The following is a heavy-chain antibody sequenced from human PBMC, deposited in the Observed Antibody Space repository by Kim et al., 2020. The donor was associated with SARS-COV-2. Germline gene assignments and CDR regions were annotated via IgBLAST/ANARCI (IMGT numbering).Heavy chain of an antibody. J-gene: IGHJ3*02. D-gene: IGHD3-22*01. CDR1: GGSISSYY. CDR3: ARLYYYDSSGYHPSDAFDI. V-gene: IGHV4-59*01. CDR2: IYYSGST. Sequence: SETLSLTCTVSGGSISSYYWSWIRQPPGKGLEWIGYIYYSGSTNYNPSLKSRVTISVDTSKNQFSLKLSSVTAADTAVYYCARLYYYDSSGYHPSDAFDIWGQGTMVTVSS.